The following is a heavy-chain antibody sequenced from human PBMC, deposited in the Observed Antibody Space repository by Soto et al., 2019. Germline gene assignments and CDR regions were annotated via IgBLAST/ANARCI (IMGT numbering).Heavy chain of an antibody. CDR2: ISYDGNVV. CDR1: GFTFSNYG. D-gene: IGHD1-1*01. Sequence: QVQLVESEGGVVQPGRSLRLSCTASGFTFSNYGMHWVRQAPGKGLEWVTVISYDGNVVYYADSVKGRFTSSRDNSKNTLYLQMNSLRTEDTAVYYCAKEGPITNWYFDYWGQGTLVTVSS. V-gene: IGHV3-30*18. CDR3: AKEGPITNWYFDY. J-gene: IGHJ4*02.